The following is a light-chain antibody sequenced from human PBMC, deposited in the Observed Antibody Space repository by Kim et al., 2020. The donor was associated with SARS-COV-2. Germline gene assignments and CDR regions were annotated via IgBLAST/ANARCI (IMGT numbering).Light chain of an antibody. Sequence: SITLSGTGTSSDIGDYNYVSWYQQHPGKVPKLLIYDVDNRPSGISDRFSASKSGNTASLTISGLQADDEADYYCSSYTSSRTLDIFGTGTKVTVL. CDR1: SSDIGDYNY. CDR2: DVD. CDR3: SSYTSSRTLDI. V-gene: IGLV2-14*03. J-gene: IGLJ1*01.